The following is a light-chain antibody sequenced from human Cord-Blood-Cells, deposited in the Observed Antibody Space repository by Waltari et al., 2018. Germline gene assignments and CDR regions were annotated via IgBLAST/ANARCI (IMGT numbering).Light chain of an antibody. J-gene: IGLJ3*02. CDR1: SSDVGGYNY. Sequence: QSALTQPASVSGSPGQSITLSCTGTSSDVGGYNYVSWYQRHPGKAPKLMIYDVSNRPSGVSNRFSGSKSGNTASLTISGLQAEDEADYYCSSYTSSSTWVFGGGTKLTVL. CDR3: SSYTSSSTWV. V-gene: IGLV2-14*01. CDR2: DVS.